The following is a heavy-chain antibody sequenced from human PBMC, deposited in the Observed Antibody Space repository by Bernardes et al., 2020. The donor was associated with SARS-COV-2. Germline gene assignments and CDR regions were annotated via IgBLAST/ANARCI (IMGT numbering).Heavy chain of an antibody. J-gene: IGHJ4*02. CDR2: ISAYNGNT. CDR1: GYTFTSYG. V-gene: IGHV1-18*01. CDR3: ARIRDGYKDEPFFDV. D-gene: IGHD5-12*01. Sequence: ASVKVSCKASGYTFTSYGISWVRQAPGQGLEWMGWISAYNGNTNYAQKLQGRVTMTTDTSTSTAYMELRSLRSDDTAVYYCARIRDGYKDEPFFDVWGQGTLVTVSS.